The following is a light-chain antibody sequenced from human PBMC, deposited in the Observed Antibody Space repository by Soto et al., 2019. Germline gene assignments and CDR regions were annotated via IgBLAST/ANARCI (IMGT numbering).Light chain of an antibody. CDR3: TSYTGSNTLEV. CDR2: DVN. Sequence: QSVLTQPASVSWSPGHSITISCTGTSSDIGAYNYVSWYRQHPGKAPQLLIYDVNNRPSGVSHRFSGSKSGNTASLTISGLQSEDEADYFCTSYTGSNTLEVFGPGTKVTXL. V-gene: IGLV2-14*03. CDR1: SSDIGAYNY. J-gene: IGLJ1*01.